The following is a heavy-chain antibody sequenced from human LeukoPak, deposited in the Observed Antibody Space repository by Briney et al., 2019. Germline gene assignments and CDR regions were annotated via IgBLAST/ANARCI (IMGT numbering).Heavy chain of an antibody. D-gene: IGHD1-1*01. V-gene: IGHV3-49*03. CDR1: GFTFGDYA. CDR2: IRSKAYGETA. CDR3: TRDRGAYNLYDY. J-gene: IGHJ4*02. Sequence: GGSLRLSCTASGFTFGDYAMSWIRQAPGKGLEWVGFIRSKAYGETADYAASVKDRFTISRDDSKAIAYLQMNSLKTEDTAVYHCTRDRGAYNLYDYWGQGTLVTASS.